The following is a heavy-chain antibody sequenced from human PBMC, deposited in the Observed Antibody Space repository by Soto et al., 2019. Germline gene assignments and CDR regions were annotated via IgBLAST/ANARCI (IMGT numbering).Heavy chain of an antibody. V-gene: IGHV4-34*01. Sequence: QVQLQQWGAGPLRPLETLSLTCGVSGGSFSGDYWAWIRRSPGKGLEWIGEINDRGSINYNPSLKSRVSISVDTSKNHYSLNLRSVTAADTAVYYCARESHDILTGPPWVWYFDLWGRGTLVTVSS. J-gene: IGHJ2*01. CDR3: ARESHDILTGPPWVWYFDL. CDR2: INDRGSI. D-gene: IGHD3-9*01. CDR1: GGSFSGDY.